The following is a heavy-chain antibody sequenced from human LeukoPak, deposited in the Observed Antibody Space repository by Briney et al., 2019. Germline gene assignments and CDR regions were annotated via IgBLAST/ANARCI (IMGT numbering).Heavy chain of an antibody. CDR1: GGSISSYY. CDR3: ATWRTAKTGFDY. J-gene: IGHJ4*02. D-gene: IGHD1-1*01. V-gene: IGHV4-59*05. CDR2: IYYSGSP. Sequence: SETLSLTCTVSGGSISSYYWSWIRQPPGKGLEWIGSIYYSGSPYYNPSLKSRVTISVDTSKNQFSLRLSSVTAADTAVYYCATWRTAKTGFDYWGQGTLVTVSS.